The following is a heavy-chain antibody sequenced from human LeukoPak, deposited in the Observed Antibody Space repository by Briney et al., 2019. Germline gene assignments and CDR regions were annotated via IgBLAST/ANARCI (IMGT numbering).Heavy chain of an antibody. CDR3: ARPLDSSNNYFDY. D-gene: IGHD6-13*01. CDR1: GFTFSRNA. V-gene: IGHV3-21*01. J-gene: IGHJ4*02. Sequence: PGGSLRLSCAASGFTFSRNAMNWVRQAPGKGLEWVSFISSSSNYMSYADSVKGRFTISRGNAKNSLYLQMNSLRAEDTAVYYCARPLDSSNNYFDYWGQGTLVTVSA. CDR2: ISSSSNYM.